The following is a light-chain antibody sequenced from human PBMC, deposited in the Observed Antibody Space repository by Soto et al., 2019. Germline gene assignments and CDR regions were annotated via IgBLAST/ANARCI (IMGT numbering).Light chain of an antibody. CDR3: VLYMGSGISM. Sequence: QAVVTQGPSFSVSPGGTVTLTCGLSSGSVSTSYYPSWYQQTPGQAPRTLIYSTNTRSSGVPDRFSGSILGNKAALTITGAQADDESDYYCVLYMGSGISMFGGGTQLTVL. J-gene: IGLJ7*01. CDR1: SGSVSTSYY. CDR2: STN. V-gene: IGLV8-61*01.